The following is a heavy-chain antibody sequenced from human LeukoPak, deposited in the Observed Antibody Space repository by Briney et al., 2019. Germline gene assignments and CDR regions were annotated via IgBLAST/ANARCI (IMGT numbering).Heavy chain of an antibody. CDR1: GFPFSTYA. J-gene: IGHJ4*02. Sequence: PGGSLRLSCAASGFPFSTYAMHWVRQPPGKGLVWVSRISPDGTSRAYADSVQGRFIISRDYAKNTLSLQMNSLTTEDTAVYYCTRDGGLPPDNWGKGTLVTVSS. V-gene: IGHV3-74*01. CDR3: TRDGGLPPDN. CDR2: ISPDGTSR. D-gene: IGHD2-21*02.